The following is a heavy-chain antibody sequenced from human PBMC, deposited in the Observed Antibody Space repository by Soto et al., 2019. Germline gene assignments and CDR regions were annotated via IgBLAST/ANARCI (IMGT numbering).Heavy chain of an antibody. D-gene: IGHD1-26*01. J-gene: IGHJ5*02. V-gene: IGHV1-46*01. CDR2: INPHGGST. Sequence: ASVKVSCKAPRDTFTSYYINWVRQAPGQGLEWMGVINPHGGSTAYAQKFKGRVALTRDTSASTVYMEVISLTSEDTAMYYCARSSGGNFGIIIEGTNWFAPWGQGTLVNVS. CDR1: RDTFTSYY. CDR3: ARSSGGNFGIIIEGTNWFAP.